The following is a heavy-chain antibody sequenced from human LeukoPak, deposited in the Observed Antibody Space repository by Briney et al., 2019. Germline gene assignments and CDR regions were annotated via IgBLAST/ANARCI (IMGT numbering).Heavy chain of an antibody. Sequence: PSQTLSLTCTVSGGSISGYYWSWIRQPPGKGLEWIGYIYYSGSTNYNPSLTSRVTISVDTSKNQFSLKLSSVTAADTAVYYCARSGSWTLNFDSWGQGTLVTVSS. D-gene: IGHD6-13*01. CDR3: ARSGSWTLNFDS. CDR2: IYYSGST. J-gene: IGHJ4*02. V-gene: IGHV4-59*01. CDR1: GGSISGYY.